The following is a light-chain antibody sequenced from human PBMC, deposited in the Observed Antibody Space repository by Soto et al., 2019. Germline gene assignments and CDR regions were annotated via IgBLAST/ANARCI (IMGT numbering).Light chain of an antibody. CDR2: DES. CDR1: QDISNY. Sequence: DIQMTDSAASLSASVGDRVTITCQASQDISNYLNWYQQKPGKAPKLLIYDESNLETGVPSRLSGSGSGTDFTFTISSLQPEDIATYYCQQYDNLPLTFGGGTKVDIK. J-gene: IGKJ4*01. CDR3: QQYDNLPLT. V-gene: IGKV1-33*01.